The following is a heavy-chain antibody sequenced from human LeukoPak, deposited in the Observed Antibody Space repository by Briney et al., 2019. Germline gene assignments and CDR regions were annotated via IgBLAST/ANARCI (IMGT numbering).Heavy chain of an antibody. V-gene: IGHV4-59*01. D-gene: IGHD6-19*01. CDR2: IYYSGTT. Sequence: PSETLSLTCTVSGGSISSYYWSWIRQPPGKGLEWIGFIYYSGTTNYNPSLKSRVTISVDTSKNQFSLKLSSVTAADTAVYYCARGRYSSGWPNAFDIWGQGTMVTVSS. J-gene: IGHJ3*02. CDR1: GGSISSYY. CDR3: ARGRYSSGWPNAFDI.